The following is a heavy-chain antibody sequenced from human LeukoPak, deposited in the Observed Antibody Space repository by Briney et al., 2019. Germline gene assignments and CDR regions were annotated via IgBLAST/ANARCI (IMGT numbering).Heavy chain of an antibody. Sequence: GGSLRLSCAASGFIVSDTYISWVRQAPGKGLEWVAFIRFDGSNKYYADSVKGRFTISRDNSKNTLHLQMNSLRAEDTAVYYCAKNHDYSNGAFDYWGQGTLVTVSS. CDR2: IRFDGSNK. CDR3: AKNHDYSNGAFDY. CDR1: GFIVSDTY. D-gene: IGHD4-11*01. V-gene: IGHV3-30*02. J-gene: IGHJ4*02.